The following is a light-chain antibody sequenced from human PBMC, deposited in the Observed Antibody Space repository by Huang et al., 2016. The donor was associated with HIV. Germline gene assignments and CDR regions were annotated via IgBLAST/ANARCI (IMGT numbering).Light chain of an antibody. J-gene: IGKJ4*01. V-gene: IGKV3-20*01. Sequence: EIVLTQSPGTLSLSPGEGATLSCRASQSVSTYLAWYQQKPGQAPRLLINGASTRAIGIPDRFSGSGSGTDFTLTISRLEPEDFAVYYCQQYLRSELTFGGGTKVEIK. CDR1: QSVSTY. CDR3: QQYLRSELT. CDR2: GAS.